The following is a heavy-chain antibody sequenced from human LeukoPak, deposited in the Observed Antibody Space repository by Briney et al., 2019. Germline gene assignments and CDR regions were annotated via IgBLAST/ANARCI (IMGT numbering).Heavy chain of an antibody. D-gene: IGHD3-22*01. CDR2: ISGTGDST. V-gene: IGHV3-23*01. CDR1: GVTLSSFA. CDR3: AKPYDASGNYWAPFDY. Sequence: GGSLRLSCAASGVTLSSFAMSWARQAPGKGLEWVSAISGTGDSTYYADSVKGRFTISRDNSKNTLYLQMNSLRAEDTAVYYCAKPYDASGNYWAPFDYWGQGTLVTVSS. J-gene: IGHJ4*02.